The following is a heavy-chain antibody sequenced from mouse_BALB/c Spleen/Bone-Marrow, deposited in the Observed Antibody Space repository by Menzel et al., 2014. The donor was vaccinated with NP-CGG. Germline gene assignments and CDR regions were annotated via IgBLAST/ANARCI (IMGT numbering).Heavy chain of an antibody. J-gene: IGHJ4*01. Sequence: VKLMESGPGLVAPSQSLSITCTISGFSLTSYGVHWVRQPPGKGPEWLVVIWSDGSTTYNSALKSRLSISKDNSKSQVFLKMNRLQTDDTAMYYCARRGSFYAMDYWGQGTSVTVSS. CDR2: IWSDGST. CDR3: ARRGSFYAMDY. CDR1: GFSLTSYG. V-gene: IGHV2-6-1*01.